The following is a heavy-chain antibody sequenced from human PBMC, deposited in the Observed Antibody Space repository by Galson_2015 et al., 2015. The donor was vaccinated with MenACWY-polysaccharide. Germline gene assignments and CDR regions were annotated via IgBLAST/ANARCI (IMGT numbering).Heavy chain of an antibody. D-gene: IGHD2-15*01. Sequence: CAISGDSVSNNHVAWNWIRQSPSRGLEWLGRTYRGSNQYAASMRGRIAINSDTSTNQFSLQLSSVTPEDTGLYYCARGAYSSFDIWGQGTMSPSLQ. CDR2: TYRGSN. J-gene: IGHJ3*02. CDR3: ARGAYSSFDI. V-gene: IGHV6-1*01. CDR1: GDSVSNNHVA.